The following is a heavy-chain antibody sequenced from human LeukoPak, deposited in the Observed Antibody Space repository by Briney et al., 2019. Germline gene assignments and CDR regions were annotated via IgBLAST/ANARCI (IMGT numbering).Heavy chain of an antibody. J-gene: IGHJ4*02. Sequence: AASVNVSCTASGYTFTSYDINWVRQAPGQGLEWMGWMNPNSGNTGYAQKFQGRVTMTRNTSISTAYMELSSLRSEDTAVYYCARALIRDTVTTFDYWGQGTLVTVSS. CDR3: ARALIRDTVTTFDY. CDR2: MNPNSGNT. CDR1: GYTFTSYD. V-gene: IGHV1-8*01. D-gene: IGHD4-17*01.